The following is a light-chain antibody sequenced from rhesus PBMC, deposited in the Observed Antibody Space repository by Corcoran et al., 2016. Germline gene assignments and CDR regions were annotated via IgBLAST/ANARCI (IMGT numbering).Light chain of an antibody. Sequence: DIQMTQSPSSLSASVGDRVTITCRASENVNNYLHWYQQKPGKAPKVLIYKASTLHSGVPSRFSGSGSWTDYTFPIRSLQPEDVATYYFQHGYGTPLTFGGGTKVELK. CDR3: QHGYGTPLT. CDR1: ENVNNY. J-gene: IGKJ4*01. V-gene: IGKV1-74*01. CDR2: KAS.